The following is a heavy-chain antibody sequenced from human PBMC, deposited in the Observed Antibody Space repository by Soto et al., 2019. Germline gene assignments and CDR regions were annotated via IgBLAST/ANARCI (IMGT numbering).Heavy chain of an antibody. CDR2: INVYNGNT. J-gene: IGHJ4*02. Sequence: QVQLVKSGGEVKRPGASVKVSCKASGYMFSNYAISWMRQTPGQGLEWMGWINVYNGNTNYAQKFQGRVTMATDTSTNTAYLDLRTLRSDDTAVYFCARDLSSGWFDYWGQGTLVIVSS. CDR3: ARDLSSGWFDY. D-gene: IGHD6-19*01. V-gene: IGHV1-18*01. CDR1: GYMFSNYA.